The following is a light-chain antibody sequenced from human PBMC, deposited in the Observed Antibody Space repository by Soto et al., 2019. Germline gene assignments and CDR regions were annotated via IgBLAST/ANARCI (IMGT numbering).Light chain of an antibody. Sequence: QSALTQPASVSGSLGQSITMSCTGTSTDVGGYNFVSWYQQHPDKAPKLLIYEVTNRPSGVSNRFSGSKSGNTASLTISGLQAEGEADYYCSSYTSTGTPVFXTGTKVTVL. V-gene: IGLV2-14*01. CDR2: EVT. CDR1: STDVGGYNF. CDR3: SSYTSTGTPV. J-gene: IGLJ1*01.